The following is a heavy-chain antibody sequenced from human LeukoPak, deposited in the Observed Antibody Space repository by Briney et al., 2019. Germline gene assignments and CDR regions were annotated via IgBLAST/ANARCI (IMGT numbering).Heavy chain of an antibody. CDR3: ARAPATNEWRCMDY. CDR1: GFTFSDYY. Sequence: GGSLRLSCAASGFTFSDYYMSWIRQAPGKGLEWVANIKQDGSEKRYVDPVKGRFTISRDNAKNSLYLQMNSLRAEDTAVYYCARAPATNEWRCMDYWGQGALVTVSS. V-gene: IGHV3-7*01. D-gene: IGHD2-8*02. CDR2: IKQDGSEK. J-gene: IGHJ4*02.